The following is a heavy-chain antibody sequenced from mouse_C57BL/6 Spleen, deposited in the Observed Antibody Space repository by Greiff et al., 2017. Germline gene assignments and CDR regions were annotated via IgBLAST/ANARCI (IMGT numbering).Heavy chain of an antibody. CDR1: GFTFSSYT. J-gene: IGHJ2*01. Sequence: EVQRVESGGGLVKPGGSLKLSCAASGFTFSSYTMSWVRQTPEKRLEWVATISGGGGNTYYPDSVKGRFTISRDNAKNTLYLQMSSLRSEDTALYYCASLYYYGSYFDYWGQGTTLTVSS. V-gene: IGHV5-9*01. CDR3: ASLYYYGSYFDY. CDR2: ISGGGGNT. D-gene: IGHD1-1*01.